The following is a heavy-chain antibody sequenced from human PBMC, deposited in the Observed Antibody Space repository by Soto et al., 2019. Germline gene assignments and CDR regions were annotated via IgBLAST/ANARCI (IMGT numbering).Heavy chain of an antibody. Sequence: SSGSGWMRQKKRKGLEWMGIIYPGDSDTRYSPSCQGRVTISADKSISTAYRQWSSLKASDTAMYYCASSDRYYYDSSGYREFGYSGQATLVTVSS. CDR3: ASSDRYYYDSSGYREFGY. V-gene: IGHV5-51*01. D-gene: IGHD3-22*01. CDR2: IYPGDSDT. J-gene: IGHJ4*02. CDR1: SSG.